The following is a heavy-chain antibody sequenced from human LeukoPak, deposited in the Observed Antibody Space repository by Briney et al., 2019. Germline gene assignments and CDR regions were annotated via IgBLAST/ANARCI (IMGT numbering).Heavy chain of an antibody. CDR1: GYTFTTYD. Sequence: ASVKVSCKASGYTFTTYDINWVRQAAGQGLEWMGWMNPNSGNTGYAQKFQGRVTMTRNTSISTAFMELSGLRSEDTAVYFCARRNTAMVAGLDYWGQGSLVTVSS. CDR3: ARRNTAMVAGLDY. D-gene: IGHD5-18*01. V-gene: IGHV1-8*01. J-gene: IGHJ4*02. CDR2: MNPNSGNT.